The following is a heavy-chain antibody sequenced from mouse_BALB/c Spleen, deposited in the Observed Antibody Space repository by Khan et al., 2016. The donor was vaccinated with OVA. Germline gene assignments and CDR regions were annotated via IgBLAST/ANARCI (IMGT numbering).Heavy chain of an antibody. J-gene: IGHJ3*01. CDR1: GFTFSTYG. D-gene: IGHD1-1*01. CDR3: TRLAYYYDSEGFAY. V-gene: IGHV5-6*01. Sequence: EVQVVESGGDLVKPGGSLKLSCAASGFTFSTYGMSWVRQTPDKRLEWVATVSTGGGYTYYPDSVRGRFTITRDKAKNNLYMQLSGLKSEDTAMFYCTRLAYYYDSEGFAYWGQGTLVTGSA. CDR2: VSTGGGYT.